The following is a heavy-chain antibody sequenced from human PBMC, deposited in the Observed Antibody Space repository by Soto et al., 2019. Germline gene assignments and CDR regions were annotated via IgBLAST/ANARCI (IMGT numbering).Heavy chain of an antibody. D-gene: IGHD1-20*01. CDR3: SRNNWNGADYGLDV. J-gene: IGHJ6*02. V-gene: IGHV3-23*01. Sequence: EAQLLESGGGLVQPGESLTLSCVASHFAFNIDAMTWVRQAPGKGLEWVSSMSGSGASIYYADSVKGRFTITRDKSKKTLYLQVDGLRAEDTAVYWCSRNNWNGADYGLDVWGQGTTVTVS. CDR1: HFAFNIDA. CDR2: MSGSGASI.